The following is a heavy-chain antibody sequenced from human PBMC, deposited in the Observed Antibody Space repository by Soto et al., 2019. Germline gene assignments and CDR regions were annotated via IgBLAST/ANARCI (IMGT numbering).Heavy chain of an antibody. Sequence: ASVKVSCKASGYTFTSYGISWGRQAPGQGLEWMGWISAYNGNTNYAQKLQGRVTMTTDTSTSTAYMELRSLRSDDTAVYYCAMYYDFWSCYYWPYYYYSMDVWGQGTTVTRLL. CDR1: GYTFTSYG. CDR2: ISAYNGNT. J-gene: IGHJ6*02. D-gene: IGHD3-3*01. CDR3: AMYYDFWSCYYWPYYYYSMDV. V-gene: IGHV1-18*01.